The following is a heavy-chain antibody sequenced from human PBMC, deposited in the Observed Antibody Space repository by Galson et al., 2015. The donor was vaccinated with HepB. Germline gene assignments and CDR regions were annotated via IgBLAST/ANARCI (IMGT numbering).Heavy chain of an antibody. CDR1: GFDFSTHW. V-gene: IGHV3-74*01. Sequence: SLRLSCAASGFDFSTHWLHWVRQAPGQGLVWVSRMNSDGRSINYADSVKGRFTMSRDNAKNTLYLQMTSLRAEDTALYFCVRDRPSTRSYIGFHWGQGTLVTVSS. D-gene: IGHD3-10*01. CDR3: VRDRPSTRSYIGFH. J-gene: IGHJ4*02. CDR2: MNSDGRSI.